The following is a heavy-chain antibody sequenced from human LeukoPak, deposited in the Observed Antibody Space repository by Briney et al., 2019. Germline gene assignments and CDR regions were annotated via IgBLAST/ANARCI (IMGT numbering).Heavy chain of an antibody. Sequence: PSETLSLTCTVSGGSISSSSYYWGWIRQPPGKGLEWIGSIYYSGSTNYNPSLKSRVTISVDTSKNQFSLKLSSVTAADTAVYYCARVERLRFSHYFDYWGQGTLVTVSS. CDR2: IYYSGST. CDR3: ARVERLRFSHYFDY. J-gene: IGHJ4*02. CDR1: GGSISSSSYY. D-gene: IGHD5-12*01. V-gene: IGHV4-39*07.